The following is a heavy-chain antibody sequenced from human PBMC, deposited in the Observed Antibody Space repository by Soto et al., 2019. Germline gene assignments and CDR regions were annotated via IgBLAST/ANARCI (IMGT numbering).Heavy chain of an antibody. CDR1: GYTFTSYD. Sequence: QVQLVQSGAEVKKPGASVKVSCKAPGYTFTSYDINWGRQATGPGLEWMGWMNPNSANTGYAQKFQGRVTMTRNTSISTDYMELSSLRSEDTAGDYCAREGVRGIDVWGQGTTVTVSS. V-gene: IGHV1-8*01. CDR3: AREGVRGIDV. D-gene: IGHD3-16*01. J-gene: IGHJ6*02. CDR2: MNPNSANT.